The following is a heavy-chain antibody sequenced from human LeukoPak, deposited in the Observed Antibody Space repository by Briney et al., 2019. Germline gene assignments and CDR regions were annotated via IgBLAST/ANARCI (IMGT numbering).Heavy chain of an antibody. V-gene: IGHV3-48*03. CDR2: ISGSGSTI. D-gene: IGHD6-19*01. Sequence: GGSLRLSRAASGFTFSSFEMNWVRQAPGKGLEWISYISGSGSTIYYSDSVKGRFTISRDNAKNSLYLQMNSLRAEDMALYYCAKDIGGWYRTYYFDYWGQGTLVTVSS. CDR1: GFTFSSFE. CDR3: AKDIGGWYRTYYFDY. J-gene: IGHJ4*02.